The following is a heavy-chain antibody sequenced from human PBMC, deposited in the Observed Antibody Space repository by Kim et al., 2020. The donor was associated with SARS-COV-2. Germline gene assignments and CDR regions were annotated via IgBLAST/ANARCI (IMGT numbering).Heavy chain of an antibody. V-gene: IGHV4-34*01. J-gene: IGHJ6*02. CDR1: GGSFSGYY. Sequence: SETLSLTCAVYGGSFSGYYWSWIRQPPGKGLEWIGEINHSGSTNYNPSLKSRVTISVDTSKNQFSLKLSSVTAADTAVYYCARESNVGLIWFGELLARHYYYGMDVWGQGTPVTVSS. CDR3: ARESNVGLIWFGELLARHYYYGMDV. CDR2: INHSGST. D-gene: IGHD3-10*01.